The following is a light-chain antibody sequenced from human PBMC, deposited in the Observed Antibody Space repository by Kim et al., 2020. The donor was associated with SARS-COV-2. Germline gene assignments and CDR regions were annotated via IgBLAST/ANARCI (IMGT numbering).Light chain of an antibody. J-gene: IGLJ2*01. CDR1: STDVGNYSP. CDR2: EGY. V-gene: IGLV2-23*03. Sequence: QSALTQPASVSGSPGQSITVSCTRTSTDVGNYSPVSWYQQYPGEAPKLIIFEGYKRPSGVSNRFSGSRSGNTASLTISGLRAEDEADYYCCSYAGSITFFGG. CDR3: CSYAGSITF.